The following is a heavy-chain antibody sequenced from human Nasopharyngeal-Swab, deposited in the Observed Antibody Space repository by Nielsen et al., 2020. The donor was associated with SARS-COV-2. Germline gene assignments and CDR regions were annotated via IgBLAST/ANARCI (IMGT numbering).Heavy chain of an antibody. CDR1: GFTFSSYG. V-gene: IGHV3-30*18. CDR2: ISYDGSNK. D-gene: IGHD3-10*01. Sequence: GGSLRLSCAASGFTFSSYGMHWVRQAPGKGLEWVAAISYDGSNKYYADSVKGRFTISRDNSKNTLYLQMNSLRAEDTAVYYCAKVGGSGSFDYWGQGTLVTVSS. CDR3: AKVGGSGSFDY. J-gene: IGHJ4*02.